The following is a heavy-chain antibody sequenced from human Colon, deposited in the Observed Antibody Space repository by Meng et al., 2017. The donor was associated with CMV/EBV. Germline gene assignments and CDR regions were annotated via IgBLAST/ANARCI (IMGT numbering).Heavy chain of an antibody. CDR3: GSATDYKVDY. CDR2: IYYSGST. J-gene: IGHJ4*02. Sequence: LTCTVSGGSISSGGYYWSWIRQHPGKGLEWIGYIYYSGSTYYNPSLKSRVTISVDKSRNQVSLHLTTVTAADTAVYYCGSATDYKVDYWGQGTLVTVSS. CDR1: GGSISSGGYY. V-gene: IGHV4-31*09. D-gene: IGHD1-26*01.